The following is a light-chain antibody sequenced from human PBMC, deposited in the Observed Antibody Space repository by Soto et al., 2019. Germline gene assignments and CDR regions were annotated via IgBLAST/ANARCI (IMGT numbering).Light chain of an antibody. CDR1: QSVSES. J-gene: IGKJ5*01. CDR3: HQRNK. V-gene: IGKV3-11*01. CDR2: DTS. Sequence: EIVLTQSPATLSLSPGERATRSCRASQSVSESLAWYQQKPGQPPRLLIYDTSSRATGIPARFSGSRSGTDLTLPIRSLEPEDFGVYFSHQRNKFGQGTRLEIK.